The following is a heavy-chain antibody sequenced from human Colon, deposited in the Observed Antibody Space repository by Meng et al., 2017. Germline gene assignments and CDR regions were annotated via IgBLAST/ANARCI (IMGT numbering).Heavy chain of an antibody. J-gene: IGHJ4*02. D-gene: IGHD1-26*01. Sequence: QVPLLQPAAELKKTWAARKVSCKVSGLTFSGYYLSWVRQAPRQGLEWMGRMNPNTGDTNDGPKFPGGVTVSRDTSTGTVAMTLSSQRSDVTAVYYCAKEREVGATRAFDYWGQGTLVTVSS. CDR3: AKEREVGATRAFDY. CDR1: GLTFSGYY. V-gene: IGHV1-2*06. CDR2: MNPNTGDT.